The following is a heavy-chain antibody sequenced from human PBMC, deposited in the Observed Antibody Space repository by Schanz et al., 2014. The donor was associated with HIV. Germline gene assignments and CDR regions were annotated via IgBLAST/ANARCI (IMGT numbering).Heavy chain of an antibody. Sequence: VQLLESGGGLVQPGGSLRLSCAVSGFTITSYGMSWVRQAPGKGLEWVAMIWYDGSNKFYADSVRGRITISRDNSKNTLYLPMNSLRADDTAVYYCAKGWRGYSISXLADYWGQGSLVTVSS. V-gene: IGHV3-30*02. CDR2: IWYDGSNK. D-gene: IGHD6-6*01. CDR1: GFTITSYG. J-gene: IGHJ4*02. CDR3: AKGWRGYSISXLADY.